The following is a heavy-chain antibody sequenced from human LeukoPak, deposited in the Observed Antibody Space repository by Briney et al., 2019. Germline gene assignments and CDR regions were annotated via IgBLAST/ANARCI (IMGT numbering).Heavy chain of an antibody. J-gene: IGHJ5*02. V-gene: IGHV1-18*01. D-gene: IGHD4-17*01. CDR1: GYTFTSYG. Sequence: RASVKVSCKASGYTFTSYGISWVRQAPGQGLEWMGWISAHNGNTNYAQKLQGRVTMTTDTSTSTAYMELRSLRSDDTAVYYCARDTRLTTVWFDPWGQGTLVTVSS. CDR2: ISAHNGNT. CDR3: ARDTRLTTVWFDP.